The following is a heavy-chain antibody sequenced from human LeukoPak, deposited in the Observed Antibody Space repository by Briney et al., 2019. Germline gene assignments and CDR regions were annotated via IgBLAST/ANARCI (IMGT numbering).Heavy chain of an antibody. CDR2: ISSSGTNT. Sequence: NPGGSLRLSCAAAGFTLSDYYMSWIRQAPGQGLEWVSCISSSGTNTNYADSVKGRFTISRDNAKNSVHLQMNSLRAEDTAVYYCARVRYSSSWYDFDYWGQGTLVTVSS. CDR1: GFTLSDYY. D-gene: IGHD6-13*01. CDR3: ARVRYSSSWYDFDY. J-gene: IGHJ4*02. V-gene: IGHV3-11*04.